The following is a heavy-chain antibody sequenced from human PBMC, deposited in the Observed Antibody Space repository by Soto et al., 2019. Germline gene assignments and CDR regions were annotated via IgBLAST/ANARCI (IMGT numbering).Heavy chain of an antibody. J-gene: IGHJ1*01. CDR2: ISYDGSNK. CDR1: GFTFSSYA. D-gene: IGHD3-22*01. V-gene: IGHV3-30-3*01. CDR3: ARDRHYYDSSGYYAYFQH. Sequence: GGSLRLSCAASGFTFSSYAMHWVRQAPGKGLEWVAVISYDGSNKYYADSVKGRFTISRDNSKNTLYLQMNSLRAEDTAVYYCARDRHYYDSSGYYAYFQHWGQGTLVTVSS.